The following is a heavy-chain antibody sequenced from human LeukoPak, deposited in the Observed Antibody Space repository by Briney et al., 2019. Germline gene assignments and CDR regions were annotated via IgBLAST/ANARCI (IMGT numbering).Heavy chain of an antibody. V-gene: IGHV3-30*18. CDR1: GFTFSSYG. Sequence: GGSLRLSCAASGFTFSSYGMHWVRQAPGKGLEWAAVISYDGSNKYYADSVKGRFTISRDNSKNTLYLQMSSLRAEDTAVYYCAKDLTYYGSGSYYAGGFDYWGQGTLVTVSS. CDR3: AKDLTYYGSGSYYAGGFDY. CDR2: ISYDGSNK. D-gene: IGHD3-10*01. J-gene: IGHJ4*02.